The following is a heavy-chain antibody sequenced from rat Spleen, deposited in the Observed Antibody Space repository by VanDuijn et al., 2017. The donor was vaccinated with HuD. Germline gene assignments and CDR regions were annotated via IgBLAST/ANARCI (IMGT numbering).Heavy chain of an antibody. CDR3: ARHRTYILRLSFFDY. J-gene: IGHJ1*01. V-gene: IGHV5-7*01. Sequence: EVQLVESGGGLVQPGRSLKLSCAASGFTFSTYNMAWVRQAPKKGLEWVATITYDGTHTYFRDSVEGRFTISRDNANSTLYLHMDSLRSEDTATYYCARHRTYILRLSFFDYWGPGTMVTVSS. D-gene: IGHD1-1*01. CDR1: GFTFSTYN. CDR2: ITYDGTHT.